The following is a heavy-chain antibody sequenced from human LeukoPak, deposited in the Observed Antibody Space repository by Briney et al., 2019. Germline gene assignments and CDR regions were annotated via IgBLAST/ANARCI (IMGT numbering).Heavy chain of an antibody. Sequence: GGSLRLSCAASGFTFSSYSMNWVRQAPPKGLEWVALICVDGNKKSHADTLKGGFTISRDTSKNTLYLQINSLRAEDTAVYYFARDFGTTVTTFGAVDIWGQGTKVIVSS. D-gene: IGHD4-17*01. CDR2: ICVDGNKK. CDR3: ARDFGTTVTTFGAVDI. J-gene: IGHJ3*02. CDR1: GFTFSSYS. V-gene: IGHV3-33*08.